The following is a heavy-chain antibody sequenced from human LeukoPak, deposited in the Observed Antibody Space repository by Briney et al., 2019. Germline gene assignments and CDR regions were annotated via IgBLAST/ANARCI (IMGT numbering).Heavy chain of an antibody. D-gene: IGHD2-21*02. J-gene: IGHJ5*02. CDR1: GGSFSGYY. CDR2: INHSGST. V-gene: IGHV4-34*01. Sequence: SETLSLTCAVYGGSFSGYYWSWIRQPPGKGLEWSGEINHSGSTNYNPSLKSRVTISVDTSKNQFSLKLSSVTAADTAVYYCARGRCGGDCYPDNWFDPWGQGTLVTVSS. CDR3: ARGRCGGDCYPDNWFDP.